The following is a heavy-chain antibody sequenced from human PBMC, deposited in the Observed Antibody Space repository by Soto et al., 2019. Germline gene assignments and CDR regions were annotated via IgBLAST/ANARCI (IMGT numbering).Heavy chain of an antibody. J-gene: IGHJ6*03. CDR2: INHSGST. D-gene: IGHD3-10*01. CDR1: GGSFSGYY. CDR3: ARRNYRRVRGGVDYYYYMDV. V-gene: IGHV4-34*01. Sequence: PSETLSLTCAVYGGSFSGYYWSWIRQPPGKGLEWIGEINHSGSTNYNPSLKSRVTISVDTSKNQFSLKLSSVTAADTAVYYCARRNYRRVRGGVDYYYYMDVWGKGTTVTVSS.